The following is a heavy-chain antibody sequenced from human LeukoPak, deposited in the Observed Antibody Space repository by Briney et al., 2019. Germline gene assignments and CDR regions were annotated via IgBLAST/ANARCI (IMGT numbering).Heavy chain of an antibody. CDR1: GFTFSSYG. CDR3: AKSMVSLYGMDV. CDR2: IRYDGSNK. D-gene: IGHD5-18*01. Sequence: GGSLRLSCAASGFTFSSYGMHWVRQAPGKGLEWVAFIRYDGSNKYYADSVKGRFTISRDNSKNTLYLQMNSLRAEGTAVYYCAKSMVSLYGMDVWGQGTTVTVSS. J-gene: IGHJ6*02. V-gene: IGHV3-30*02.